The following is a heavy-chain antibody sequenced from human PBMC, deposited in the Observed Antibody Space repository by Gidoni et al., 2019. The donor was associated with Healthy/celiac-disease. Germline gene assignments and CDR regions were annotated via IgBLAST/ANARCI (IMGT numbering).Heavy chain of an antibody. J-gene: IGHJ4*02. V-gene: IGHV4-59*01. Sequence: QVQLQESGPGLVKPSETLSLTCTVAGGSISSYYWSWIRQPPGKGLEWLGYIYYSGGTNYNPSLKSRVTISVDTSKNQFSLKLSSVTAADTAVYYCASSPTYYDFWSGYLAAHFDYWGQGTLVTVSS. D-gene: IGHD3-3*01. CDR1: GGSISSYY. CDR2: IYYSGGT. CDR3: ASSPTYYDFWSGYLAAHFDY.